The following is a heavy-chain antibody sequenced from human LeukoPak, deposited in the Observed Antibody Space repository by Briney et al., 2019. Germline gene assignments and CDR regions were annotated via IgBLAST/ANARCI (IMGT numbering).Heavy chain of an antibody. Sequence: PSETRSLTCPASGGSIGSYYWSWIRQPAGKGLEWIGRIYTSGSTTSNPSLKSRVTMSVDTSKNQFSLKLSSVTATDTAVYYCARGSRYFDPFDYWGQGTLVTVSS. CDR1: GGSIGSYY. D-gene: IGHD3-9*01. J-gene: IGHJ4*02. CDR2: IYTSGST. V-gene: IGHV4-4*07. CDR3: ARGSRYFDPFDY.